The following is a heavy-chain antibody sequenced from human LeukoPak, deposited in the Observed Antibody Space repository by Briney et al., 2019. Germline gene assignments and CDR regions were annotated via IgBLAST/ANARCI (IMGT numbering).Heavy chain of an antibody. Sequence: SGGSLRLSCGASGFTFSTYWMSWVRQAPGKGLEWVAVISYDEGKKYYADSVKGRFTISRDNAKNSLYLQMNSLRVEDTALYYCAKAHRDSYSGYGGTVDAFDIWGQGTMVTVSS. CDR2: ISYDEGKK. J-gene: IGHJ3*02. CDR1: GFTFSTYW. CDR3: AKAHRDSYSGYGGTVDAFDI. D-gene: IGHD5-12*01. V-gene: IGHV3-30*01.